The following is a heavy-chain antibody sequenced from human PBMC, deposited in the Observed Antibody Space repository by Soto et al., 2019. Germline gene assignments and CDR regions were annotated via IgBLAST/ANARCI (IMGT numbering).Heavy chain of an antibody. CDR3: AREVVVGGSLWVDP. CDR2: MNANVDAT. J-gene: IGHJ5*02. V-gene: IGHV1-8*01. D-gene: IGHD2-15*01. Sequence: QVQLVQSGAEVKKPGASVKVSCKASGFTFASNDINWVRQAPGQGLQWMGWMNANVDATDSPQEFKGRVSMTWNASISTAYLELHNLKSDATAVYYCAREVVVGGSLWVDPWGQGSLVTVSS. CDR1: GFTFASND.